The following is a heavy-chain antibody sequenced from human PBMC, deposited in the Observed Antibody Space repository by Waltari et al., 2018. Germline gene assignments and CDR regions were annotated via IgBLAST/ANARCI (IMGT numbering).Heavy chain of an antibody. CDR3: ARGPMTATGQGYFDI. D-gene: IGHD5-18*01. Sequence: QVQLVQSGAEVKNPGSSVTVSCKASGGTFVGYAISWVRQAPGQGLEWMGGIIPIFNTTNYPQKFQGRVTITADESTSTAFMELTSLKSDDTAFYYCARGPMTATGQGYFDIWGRGTLVTVPS. CDR1: GGTFVGYA. V-gene: IGHV1-69*01. J-gene: IGHJ2*01. CDR2: IIPIFNTT.